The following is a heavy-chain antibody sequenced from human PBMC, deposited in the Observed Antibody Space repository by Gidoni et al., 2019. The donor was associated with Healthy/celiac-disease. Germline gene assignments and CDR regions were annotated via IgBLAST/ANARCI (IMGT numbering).Heavy chain of an antibody. V-gene: IGHV4-59*01. CDR3: ARDSGYCSGGSCFYDVGYFDY. CDR2: IYYSGST. Sequence: GKGLEWIGYIYYSGSTNYNPSLKSRVTISVDTSKNQFSLKLSSVTAADTAVYYCARDSGYCSGGSCFYDVGYFDYWGQGTLVTGSS. D-gene: IGHD2-15*01. J-gene: IGHJ4*02.